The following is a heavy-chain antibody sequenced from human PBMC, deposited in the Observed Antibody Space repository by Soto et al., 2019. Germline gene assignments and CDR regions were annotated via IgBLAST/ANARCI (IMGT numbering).Heavy chain of an antibody. J-gene: IGHJ6*02. CDR3: ARHSEVVVTAIPYYYGTDV. CDR2: IYPGDSDT. D-gene: IGHD2-21*02. CDR1: VYSFTSYC. V-gene: IGHV5-51*01. Sequence: GESLKISCKGSVYSFTSYCIGWVRQMPGKGLEWMWIIYPGDSDTRYSPSFQGQVTISADKPISTAYLQWSSLKASDTAMYYCARHSEVVVTAIPYYYGTDVWGQGTTVTVSS.